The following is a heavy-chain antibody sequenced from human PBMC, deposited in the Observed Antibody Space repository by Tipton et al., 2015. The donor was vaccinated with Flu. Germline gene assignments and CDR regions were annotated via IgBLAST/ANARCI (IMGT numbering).Heavy chain of an antibody. V-gene: IGHV4-34*01. CDR2: INHSGST. D-gene: IGHD2-15*01. CDR3: ARSSRDNCGGSCFPLDY. Sequence: TLSLTCAVYAGSLSGHHWSWIRQPPGKGLEWIGEINHSGSTNYNPSLKSRVTMSVDTFKNQFSLRLSSVTAADTAVYYCARSSRDNCGGSCFPLDYWGQGTLVTAS. J-gene: IGHJ4*02. CDR1: AGSLSGHH.